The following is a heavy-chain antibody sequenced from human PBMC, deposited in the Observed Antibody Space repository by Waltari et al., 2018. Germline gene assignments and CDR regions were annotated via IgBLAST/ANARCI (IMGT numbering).Heavy chain of an antibody. CDR1: GGSISSYY. D-gene: IGHD6-13*01. V-gene: IGHV4-59*01. CDR2: IYYSGST. CDR3: ARQYSSSWYGWFDH. Sequence: QVQLQESGPGLVKPSETLSLTCTVSGGSISSYYWSWLRQPPGKGLEWIGYIYYSGSTNYNPSLKSRVTISVDTSKNQFSLKLSSVTAADTAVYYCARQYSSSWYGWFDHWGQGTLVTVSS. J-gene: IGHJ5*02.